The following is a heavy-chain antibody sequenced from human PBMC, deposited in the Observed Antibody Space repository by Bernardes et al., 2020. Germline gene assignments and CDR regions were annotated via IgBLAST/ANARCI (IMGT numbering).Heavy chain of an antibody. CDR1: GFTFSTYA. Sequence: VGSLRLSCAASGFTFSTYAMGWVRQAPGKGLEWVSTVTASGSSTYYADSVKGRFTISRDNSKNTLYLQMNSLRAEDTAVYYCAKPPSSERRYYYYMDVWGTGTTVAVSS. J-gene: IGHJ6*03. V-gene: IGHV3-23*01. CDR2: VTASGSST. D-gene: IGHD3-16*01. CDR3: AKPPSSERRYYYYMDV.